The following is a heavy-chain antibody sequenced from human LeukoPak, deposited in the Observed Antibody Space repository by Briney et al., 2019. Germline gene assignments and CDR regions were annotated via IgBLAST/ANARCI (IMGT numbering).Heavy chain of an antibody. Sequence: GASVKVSCKASGYTFTGYYMHWVRQAPGQGLEWMGWINPNSGGTNFAQKFQGRVTMTSDTSISTAYMELSRLRSDDTAVYYCARGRNVGGSGWKIDYWGQGTLVTVSS. CDR1: GYTFTGYY. CDR2: INPNSGGT. V-gene: IGHV1-2*02. D-gene: IGHD6-19*01. CDR3: ARGRNVGGSGWKIDY. J-gene: IGHJ4*02.